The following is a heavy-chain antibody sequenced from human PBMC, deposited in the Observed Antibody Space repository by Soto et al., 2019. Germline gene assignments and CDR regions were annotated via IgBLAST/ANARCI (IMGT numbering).Heavy chain of an antibody. CDR1: GGTFSSYT. D-gene: IGHD3-22*01. CDR2: IIPILGIA. Sequence: QVQLVQSGAEVKKPGSSVKVSCKASGGTFSSYTISWVRQAPGQGLEWMGRIIPILGIANYAQKFQGRVTITADKSTSTAYMELSRLRSEDTAVYYCARGMMGYDSSGYYYFDYWGQGTLVTVSS. CDR3: ARGMMGYDSSGYYYFDY. V-gene: IGHV1-69*02. J-gene: IGHJ4*02.